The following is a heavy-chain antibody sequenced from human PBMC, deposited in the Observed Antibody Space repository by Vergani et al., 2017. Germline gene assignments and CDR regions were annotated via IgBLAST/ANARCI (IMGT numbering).Heavy chain of an antibody. J-gene: IGHJ4*02. Sequence: EVMLVQSGAELKKPGESLTISCKYSDSSFISNEIAWVRQMSGKGLQWMGNINPIDSKIAYSPSFQGQAIMSLDKSITTAYLQWRSLKASDTAIYYCTRHXPSGDGACLHFNHWGQGTQVTVSS. D-gene: IGHD3-10*01. CDR3: TRHXPSGDGACLHFNH. CDR1: DSSFISNE. V-gene: IGHV5-51*01. CDR2: INPIDSKI.